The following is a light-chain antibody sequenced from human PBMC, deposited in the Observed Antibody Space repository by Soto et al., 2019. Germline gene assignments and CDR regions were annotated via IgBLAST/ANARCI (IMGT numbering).Light chain of an antibody. CDR1: QSVNSN. Sequence: EIGMTQSPAALSVSAGERGTLSCRASQSVNSNYLAWYQQKPGQAPRLLIYGISNRATDIPDRFSGSGSGTEFTLTISSLQPEDFATYYCQQHGQWPITFGQGTRLEIK. J-gene: IGKJ5*01. CDR2: GIS. V-gene: IGKV3D-15*01. CDR3: QQHGQWPIT.